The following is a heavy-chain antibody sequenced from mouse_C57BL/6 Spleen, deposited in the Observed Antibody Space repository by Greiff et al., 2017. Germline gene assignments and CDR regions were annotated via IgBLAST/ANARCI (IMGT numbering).Heavy chain of an antibody. CDR3: ARNWGYGGYAMDY. CDR1: GFSLTSYA. Sequence: VHLVESGPGLVAPSQSLSITCTVSGFSLTSYAISWVRQPPGKGLEWLGVIWTGGGTNYNSALKSRLSISKDNSKSQVFLKMNSLQTDDTARYYCARNWGYGGYAMDYWGQGTSVTVSS. J-gene: IGHJ4*01. CDR2: IWTGGGT. D-gene: IGHD1-1*02. V-gene: IGHV2-9-1*01.